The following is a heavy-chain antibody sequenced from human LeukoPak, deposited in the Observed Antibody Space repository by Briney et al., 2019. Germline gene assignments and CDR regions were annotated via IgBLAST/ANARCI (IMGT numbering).Heavy chain of an antibody. V-gene: IGHV3-21*01. CDR3: ARALSSGLDY. CDR1: GFTFSSYS. D-gene: IGHD6-19*01. J-gene: IGHJ4*02. Sequence: GGSLRLSCAASGFTFSSYSMNWVRQAPGKGLEWVSSISSSSYIYYADSVKGRFTISRDNARNSLYLQMNSLRAEDTAVYYCARALSSGLDYWGQGTLVTVSS. CDR2: ISSSSYI.